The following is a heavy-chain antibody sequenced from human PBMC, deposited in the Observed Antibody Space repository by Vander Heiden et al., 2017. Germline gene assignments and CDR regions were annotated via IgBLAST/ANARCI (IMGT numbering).Heavy chain of an antibody. CDR3: ARGDSETIDY. CDR2: INHSGST. V-gene: IGHV4-34*01. J-gene: IGHJ4*02. Sequence: QVRLQQWGAGLLKPSETLSLTCAVHGGSFSGYYWSWIRQPPGKGLEWIGEINHSGSTNYNPSLKSRVTISVDTSKNQFSLKLSSVTAADTAVYYCARGDSETIDYWGQGTLVTVSS. D-gene: IGHD1-7*01. CDR1: GGSFSGYY.